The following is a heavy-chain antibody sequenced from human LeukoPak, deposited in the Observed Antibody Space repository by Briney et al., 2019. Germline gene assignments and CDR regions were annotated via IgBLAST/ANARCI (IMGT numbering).Heavy chain of an antibody. Sequence: SETLSLTCAVSGGSINKNNWWSWIRQSPGKGLEWIGEIHNNGDINYNPSLQSRVTMSMDNSKNQFSLMLSSVTAADTAVYYCATYYDILTAYTFDYWGQGTLVTVSS. J-gene: IGHJ4*02. D-gene: IGHD3-9*01. V-gene: IGHV4-4*02. CDR3: ATYYDILTAYTFDY. CDR2: IHNNGDI. CDR1: GGSINKNNW.